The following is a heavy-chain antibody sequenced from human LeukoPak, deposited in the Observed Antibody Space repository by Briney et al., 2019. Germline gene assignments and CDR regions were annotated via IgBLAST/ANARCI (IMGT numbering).Heavy chain of an antibody. V-gene: IGHV3-23*01. CDR3: AKDITMVRGVIFCFDY. CDR1: GFTFSSYA. D-gene: IGHD3-10*01. Sequence: SGGSLRLSCAASGFTFSSYAMSWVRQAPGKGLEWVSAISGSGGSTYYADSVKGRFTISRDNSKNTLYLQMNSLRAEDTAVYYCAKDITMVRGVIFCFDYWGQGTLVTVSS. J-gene: IGHJ4*02. CDR2: ISGSGGST.